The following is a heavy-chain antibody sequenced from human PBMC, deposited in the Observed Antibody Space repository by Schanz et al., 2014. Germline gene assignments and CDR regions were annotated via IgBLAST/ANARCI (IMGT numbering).Heavy chain of an antibody. Sequence: VQLVESGGGVVQPGGSLRLSCAVSGFTVSSHHMSWVRQAPGKGLEWVSVIYSGIGAYYADSVKDRFTVSRDNSKNTVYLQMNRLRAEDTAVYYCAKDPSHGDYDYYFDYWGQGTLVTVSS. J-gene: IGHJ4*02. V-gene: IGHV3-66*01. D-gene: IGHD3-22*01. CDR2: IYSGIGA. CDR3: AKDPSHGDYDYYFDY. CDR1: GFTVSSHH.